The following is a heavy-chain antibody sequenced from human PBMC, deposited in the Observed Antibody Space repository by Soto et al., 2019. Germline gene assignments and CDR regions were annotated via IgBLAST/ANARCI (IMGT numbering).Heavy chain of an antibody. V-gene: IGHV2-5*01. CDR1: GFSLSTSGVG. D-gene: IGHD6-13*01. Sequence: QITLKESGPTLVKPTQTLTLTCTFSGFSLSTSGVGVGWIRQPPGKALEWLALIYWNDDKRYSPSLKSRLTNTQDPPKNQVVLTMTNMDPVDTATYYCAHTISSSWPYYYYYYGMDVWGQGTTVTVSS. J-gene: IGHJ6*02. CDR2: IYWNDDK. CDR3: AHTISSSWPYYYYYYGMDV.